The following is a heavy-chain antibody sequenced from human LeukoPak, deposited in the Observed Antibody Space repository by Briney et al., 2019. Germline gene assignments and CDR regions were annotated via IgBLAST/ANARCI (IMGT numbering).Heavy chain of an antibody. D-gene: IGHD6-13*01. CDR1: GFTFSSYS. J-gene: IGHJ6*03. CDR3: AKGGIHRGYYYYYMVV. Sequence: PGGSLRLSCAASGFTFSSYSMNWVRQAPGKGVEWVSSICSSSSYIYYADSVKGRFTISRDNAKNSLYLQMNSLRGEDTALYYCAKGGIHRGYYYYYMVVWGKGATVTISS. V-gene: IGHV3-21*04. CDR2: ICSSSSYI.